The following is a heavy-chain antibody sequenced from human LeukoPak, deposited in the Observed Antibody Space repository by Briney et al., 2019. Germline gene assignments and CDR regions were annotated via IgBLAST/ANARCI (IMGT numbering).Heavy chain of an antibody. D-gene: IGHD1-26*01. J-gene: IGHJ5*02. CDR2: IRSKDYGGTT. V-gene: IGHV3-49*04. CDR3: TDPGIVGATHSWFDP. Sequence: GGSLRLSCTPSGFTFGEYAVSWVRQAPGKGLEWVGFIRSKDYGGTTQYAASVKGRFTISRDDSKRIAYLQMNSLKTEDTAVYYCTDPGIVGATHSWFDPWGQGTQVTVSS. CDR1: GFTFGEYA.